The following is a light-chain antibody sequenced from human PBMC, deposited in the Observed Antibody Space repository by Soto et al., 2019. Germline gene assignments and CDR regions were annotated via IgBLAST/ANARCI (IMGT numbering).Light chain of an antibody. J-gene: IGKJ1*01. CDR2: GAS. V-gene: IGKV1-27*01. CDR3: QNYNTAPRT. Sequence: DIQMTQSPSSLSASVGDRVTITCRASQVISNYSAWYQQKPGKVPKLLIYGASTLQSGVPSRFSGSGSGTDFTLTITGLQPEDVANYYCQNYNTAPRTFGQGTKVDIK. CDR1: QVISNY.